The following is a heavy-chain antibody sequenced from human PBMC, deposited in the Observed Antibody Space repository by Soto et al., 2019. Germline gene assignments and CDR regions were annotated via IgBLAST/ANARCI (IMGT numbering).Heavy chain of an antibody. CDR1: GFTFSSYA. J-gene: IGHJ4*02. V-gene: IGHV3-23*01. Sequence: EVQLLESGGGLVQPGGSLRLSCAASGFTFSSYAMSWVRQAPGKGLEWVSAISGSGGSTYYADSVKGRFTISRDTSKNTLYLQMNSLRAEDTAVYYCAKSRVVLKGPAPFDYWGQGTLVTVSS. D-gene: IGHD3-9*01. CDR2: ISGSGGST. CDR3: AKSRVVLKGPAPFDY.